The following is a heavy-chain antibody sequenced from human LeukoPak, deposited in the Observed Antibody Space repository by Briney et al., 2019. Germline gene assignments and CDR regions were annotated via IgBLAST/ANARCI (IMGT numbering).Heavy chain of an antibody. CDR1: GFTFSNSY. CDR2: ISSSSGTII. Sequence: PGGSLRLSCAASGFTFSNSYMSWIRQAPGKGLEWISYISSSSGTIIHYADSVKGRFTISRDNSKNTLHLQMNSLRAEDTAAYYCAKFAQRYCSGGSCHPFDYWGQGTLVTVSS. V-gene: IGHV3-11*01. D-gene: IGHD2-15*01. J-gene: IGHJ4*02. CDR3: AKFAQRYCSGGSCHPFDY.